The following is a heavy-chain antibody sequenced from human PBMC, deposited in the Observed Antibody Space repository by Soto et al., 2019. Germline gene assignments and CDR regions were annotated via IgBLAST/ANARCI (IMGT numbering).Heavy chain of an antibody. D-gene: IGHD3-22*01. V-gene: IGHV4-30-2*01. Sequence: QLQLQESGSGLVKPSQTLSLTCAVSGGSISSGGYSWSWIRQPPGKGLEWIGYIYHSGSTYYNPSLRTRVTTSGDRSKNQVALKLSSVTAAETAVYYCARGGVDYYDRSGYYCSPYCFDYWGQGTLGTVSS. CDR1: GGSISSGGYS. J-gene: IGHJ4*02. CDR3: ARGGVDYYDRSGYYCSPYCFDY. CDR2: IYHSGST.